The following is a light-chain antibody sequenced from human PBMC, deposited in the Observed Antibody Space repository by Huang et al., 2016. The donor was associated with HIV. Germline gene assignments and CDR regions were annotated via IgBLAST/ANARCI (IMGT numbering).Light chain of an antibody. V-gene: IGKV3-11*01. CDR3: QQRSNWLT. J-gene: IGKJ4*01. CDR1: QCVSSY. CDR2: DAS. Sequence: EIVLTQSPATLSLSPGERATISCRTSQCVSSYLAWYQQQPGQAPRLLIYDASNRATCIPSRFSGSGSGTDFTLTISSLEPEDFAVYYCQQRSNWLTFGGGTKVEIK.